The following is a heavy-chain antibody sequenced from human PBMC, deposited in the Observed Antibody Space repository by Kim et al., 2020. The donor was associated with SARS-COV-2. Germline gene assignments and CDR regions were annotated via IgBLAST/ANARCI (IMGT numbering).Heavy chain of an antibody. D-gene: IGHD6-19*01. CDR3: AGWSYYGIDV. J-gene: IGHJ6*02. CDR1: GFTFDDYA. CDR2: ITWNSGSI. Sequence: GGSLRLSCAASGFTFDDYAMEWVRQAPGKGLEWVAGITWNSGSIGYADSVKGRFVISRDHAKNSLYLQMNSLRTEDTALYYCAGWSYYGIDVWGQGTTVTVS. V-gene: IGHV3-9*01.